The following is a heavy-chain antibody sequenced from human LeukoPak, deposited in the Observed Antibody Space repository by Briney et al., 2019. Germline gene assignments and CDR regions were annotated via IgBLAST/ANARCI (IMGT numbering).Heavy chain of an antibody. CDR1: GFTLSSYW. Sequence: GGSLRLSCAGSGFTLSSYWMHWVRQGPGKGLEWVAVISYDGSNKYYADSVKGRFTISRDNSKNTLYLQMNSLRAEDTAVYYCAKDPRYCSSTSCYVSYYYYYYMDVWGKGTTVTVSS. J-gene: IGHJ6*03. CDR2: ISYDGSNK. CDR3: AKDPRYCSSTSCYVSYYYYYYMDV. D-gene: IGHD2-2*01. V-gene: IGHV3-30*18.